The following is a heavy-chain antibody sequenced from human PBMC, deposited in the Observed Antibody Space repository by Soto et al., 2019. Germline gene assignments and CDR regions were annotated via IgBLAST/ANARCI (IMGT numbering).Heavy chain of an antibody. Sequence: GGSLRLSCAAPGFTFSHYAMSWVRQAPGKGLEWVSAISGSGGSTYYADSVKGRFTISRDNSKNTRYLQMNSLRAEDTAVYYCAKEITAMVGNYWGQGTLVTVSS. D-gene: IGHD5-18*01. CDR1: GFTFSHYA. J-gene: IGHJ4*02. CDR2: ISGSGGST. V-gene: IGHV3-23*01. CDR3: AKEITAMVGNY.